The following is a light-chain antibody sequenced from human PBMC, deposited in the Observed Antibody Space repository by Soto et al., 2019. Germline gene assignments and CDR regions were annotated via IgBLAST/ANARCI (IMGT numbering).Light chain of an antibody. CDR3: MQATQLRT. J-gene: IGKJ1*01. CDR1: QSLVHSDGNTY. V-gene: IGKV2-24*01. Sequence: DIVMTQTPLSSPVTLGQPASISCRSSQSLVHSDGNTYLSWLHQRPGQPPRLLIYQISKRFSGVPDRFSGSGAGTDFTLKISRVESEDVGIYYCMQATQLRTFGQGTTVEIK. CDR2: QIS.